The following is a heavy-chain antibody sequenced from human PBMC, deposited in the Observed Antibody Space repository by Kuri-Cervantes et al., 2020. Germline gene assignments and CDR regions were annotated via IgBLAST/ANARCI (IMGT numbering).Heavy chain of an antibody. V-gene: IGHV4-39*07. CDR2: IYYSGST. CDR1: GGSISSSSYY. J-gene: IGHJ5*02. CDR3: ASETGVNWFDP. Sequence: GSLRLSCTVSGGSISSSSYYWGWIRQPPGKGLEWIGSIYYSGSTYYNPSLKSRVTISVDTSKNQFSPKLSSVTAADTAVYYCASETGVNWFDPWGQGTLVTVSS.